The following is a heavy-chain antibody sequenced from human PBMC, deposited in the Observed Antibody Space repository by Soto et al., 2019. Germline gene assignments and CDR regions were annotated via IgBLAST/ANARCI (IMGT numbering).Heavy chain of an antibody. CDR3: RTSFRSGYSYGMDV. Sequence: EVQLVESGGGLVQPGGSLRLSCAASGFTFSDHYMDWVRQAPGKGLEWVGRTRNKAYTYTTEYAASVKGRFTISRDDSKNSLYLQMNSLKTEDTAVYYCRTSFRSGYSYGMDVWGQGTTVTVSS. J-gene: IGHJ6*02. V-gene: IGHV3-72*01. D-gene: IGHD3-22*01. CDR2: TRNKAYTYTT. CDR1: GFTFSDHY.